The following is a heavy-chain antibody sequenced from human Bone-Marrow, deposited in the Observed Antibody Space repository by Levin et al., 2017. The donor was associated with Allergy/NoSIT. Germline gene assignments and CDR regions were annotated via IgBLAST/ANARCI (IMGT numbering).Heavy chain of an antibody. CDR2: IYGDGAE. CDR1: GFSLSTAEVG. CDR3: AQRGQTTTAFDY. D-gene: IGHD1-1*01. Sequence: GSGPTLVKPTHTLTLTCTFSGFSLSTAEVGVGWIRQPPGKALEWLALIYGDGAERYSPSLKSRLTITKDTSKNQVVLTMTNMDPVDTATYYCAQRGQTTTAFDYWGQGTLVTVSS. J-gene: IGHJ4*02. V-gene: IGHV2-5*02.